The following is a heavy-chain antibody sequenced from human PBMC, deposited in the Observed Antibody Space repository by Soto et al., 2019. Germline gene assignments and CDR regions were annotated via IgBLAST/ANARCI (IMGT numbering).Heavy chain of an antibody. J-gene: IGHJ4*02. CDR3: TRHDPSGHSDY. V-gene: IGHV3-9*01. CDR2: INWNSDKV. Sequence: VLLVESGGGLVQPGRSLRLSCAVSGFNFGNYAMHWVRQAPGKGLEWVAAINWNSDKVAYAGSVLGRFTIFRDSAKNSLHLQMNDLTTEDTALYYCTRHDPSGHSDYWGQGTLVTVSS. CDR1: GFNFGNYA.